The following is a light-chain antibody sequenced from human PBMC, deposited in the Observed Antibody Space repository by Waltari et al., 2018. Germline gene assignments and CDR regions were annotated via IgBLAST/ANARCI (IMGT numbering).Light chain of an antibody. Sequence: QSVLTQPPSASGTLGQRVTISCSGSRSNIGSNVVSWYQQVPGTAPRLIIHSTHQRPSGVPDRCSGSKSGTSASLAISGLQAADEADYYCAAWDDSLNGPVVFGGGTKLTVL. J-gene: IGLJ2*01. CDR2: STH. CDR3: AAWDDSLNGPVV. CDR1: RSNIGSNV. V-gene: IGLV1-44*01.